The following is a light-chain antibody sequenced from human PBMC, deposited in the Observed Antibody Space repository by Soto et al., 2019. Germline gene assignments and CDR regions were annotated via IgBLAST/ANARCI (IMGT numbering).Light chain of an antibody. J-gene: IGKJ1*01. V-gene: IGKV3-20*01. CDR1: QSVSSSS. CDR2: GAS. CDR3: QQHGSSPRT. Sequence: EIVLTQFPDTLSLSPVERATLSCMASQSVSSSSLAWYQQRRGQAPRLLIHGASSRATGIPDRFSGSGSGTDFTLTISRLEPEDFAVYYCQQHGSSPRTFGQGTKVDI.